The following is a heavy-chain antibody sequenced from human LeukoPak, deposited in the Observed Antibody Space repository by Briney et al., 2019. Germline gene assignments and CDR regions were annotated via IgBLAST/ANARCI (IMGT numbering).Heavy chain of an antibody. CDR1: GFTFSAYA. D-gene: IGHD4-11*01. V-gene: IGHV3-21*01. CDR3: ARDLTVTSTCWFDL. J-gene: IGHJ5*02. CDR2: ITGSSTYI. Sequence: GGSLRLSCAVSGFTFSAYAMNWVRQAPGKGLEWVSSITGSSTYIYYADSVKDRFTISRDNAKDSLYLQMNNLGAEDTAVYYCARDLTVTSTCWFDLWGQGTLVTVSS.